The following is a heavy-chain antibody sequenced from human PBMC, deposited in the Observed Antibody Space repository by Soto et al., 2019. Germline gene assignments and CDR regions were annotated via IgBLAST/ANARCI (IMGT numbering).Heavy chain of an antibody. CDR3: AKERIASTLADFFDY. CDR1: GFTFSNYG. J-gene: IGHJ4*02. V-gene: IGHV3-23*01. CDR2: ISGSGGRT. Sequence: EVQLLESGGGLIQPGGSLRLSCEASGFTFSNYGMTWVRLAPGKGLEWVSTISGSGGRTFYADPVKGRFTISRDNSKNTLYLKMNSLRAEDTAVYYCAKERIASTLADFFDYWGQGTLVNVSS. D-gene: IGHD2-21*01.